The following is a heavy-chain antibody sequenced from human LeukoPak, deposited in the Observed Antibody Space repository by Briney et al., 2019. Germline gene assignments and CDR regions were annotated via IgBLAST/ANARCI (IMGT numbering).Heavy chain of an antibody. CDR3: ARAPVVVPTTLWSSHYYYYMDV. D-gene: IGHD2-2*01. Sequence: SETLSLTCAVYGGSFSGYYWSWIRQPPGKGLEWTGEINHSGSTNYNPSLKSRVTISVDTSKNQFSLNLNSVTAADTAVYYCARAPVVVPTTLWSSHYYYYMDVWGKGTTVAVSS. CDR2: INHSGST. V-gene: IGHV4-34*01. CDR1: GGSFSGYY. J-gene: IGHJ6*03.